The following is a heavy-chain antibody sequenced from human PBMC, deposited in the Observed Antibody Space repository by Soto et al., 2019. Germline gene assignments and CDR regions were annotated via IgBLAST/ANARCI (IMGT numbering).Heavy chain of an antibody. CDR2: INYNGNT. CDR1: GGSIDSGDDY. J-gene: IGHJ4*02. V-gene: IGHV4-30-4*08. Sequence: QVQLQESGPGLVKPSQHLSLTCTISGGSIDSGDDYWTWIRQPPGKGLEWIGYINYNGNTYYNPSRKSRVALSVDTSKTQVSLKLNSVTAADTAVYFCARYGGPSRRFDCWGQGTLVTVSS. D-gene: IGHD2-15*01. CDR3: ARYGGPSRRFDC.